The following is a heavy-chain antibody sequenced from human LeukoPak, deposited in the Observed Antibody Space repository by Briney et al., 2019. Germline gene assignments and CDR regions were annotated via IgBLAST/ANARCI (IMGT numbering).Heavy chain of an antibody. CDR2: ISSSSSTI. D-gene: IGHD5-18*01. CDR1: GFSFSSYS. J-gene: IGHJ4*02. Sequence: GSLRLSCAASGFSFSSYSMNWVRQAPGKGLEWVSYISSSSSTIYYADSVKGRFTISRDNAENSLYLQMNSLRDEDTAVYYCATDTVMVYDYWGQGTLVTVSS. V-gene: IGHV3-48*02. CDR3: ATDTVMVYDY.